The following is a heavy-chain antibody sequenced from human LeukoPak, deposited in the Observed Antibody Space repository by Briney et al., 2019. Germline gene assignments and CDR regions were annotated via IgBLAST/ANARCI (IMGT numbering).Heavy chain of an antibody. CDR1: GYTFTGYY. J-gene: IGHJ5*02. CDR2: TNPNSGGT. CDR3: ARVYYDSSGYYGFDP. V-gene: IGHV1-2*06. Sequence: ASVKVSCKASGYTFTGYYMHWVRQAPGQGLEWMGRTNPNSGGTNYAQKFQGRVTMTRDTSISTAYMELSRLRSDDTAVYYCARVYYDSSGYYGFDPWGQGTLVTVSS. D-gene: IGHD3-22*01.